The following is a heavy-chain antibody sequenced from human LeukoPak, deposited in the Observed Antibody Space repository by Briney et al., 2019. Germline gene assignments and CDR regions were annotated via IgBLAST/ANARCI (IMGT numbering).Heavy chain of an antibody. V-gene: IGHV3-23*01. CDR1: GFTFSSYA. J-gene: IGHJ3*02. D-gene: IGHD1-26*01. CDR3: AKDLVGSYDPNDAFDI. CDR2: ISGSGGST. Sequence: RSGGSLRLSCAASGFTFSSYAMSWVRQAPGKGLEWVSAISGSGGSTYYADSVKGRFTISRDNSKNTLYLQMNSLRAEDTAVYYCAKDLVGSYDPNDAFDIWGQGTMVTVSS.